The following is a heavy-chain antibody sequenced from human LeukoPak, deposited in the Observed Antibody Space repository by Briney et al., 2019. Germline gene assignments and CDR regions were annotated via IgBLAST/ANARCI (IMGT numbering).Heavy chain of an antibody. J-gene: IGHJ4*02. CDR3: TTSWGEVGGYYYPLDY. CDR1: GLTFSNAW. CDR2: IKSKTDGGTT. V-gene: IGHV3-15*07. D-gene: IGHD3-22*01. Sequence: GGSLRLSCAASGLTFSNAWMNWVRQAPGKGLEWVGRIKSKTDGGTTDYAAPVKGRFTISGDDSKNTLYLQMNSLKTEDTAVYYCTTSWGEVGGYYYPLDYWGQGTLVTVSS.